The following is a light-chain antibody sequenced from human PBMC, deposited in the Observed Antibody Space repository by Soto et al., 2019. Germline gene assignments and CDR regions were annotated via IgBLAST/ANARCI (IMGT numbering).Light chain of an antibody. CDR3: QVWDTTNPVI. CDR2: DDG. CDR1: NTEIKS. J-gene: IGLJ2*01. Sequence: SSELTQPPSVSVAPGQTATITCGGNNTEIKSVHWYQQKPGQAPVLVVYDDGDRTTGIPERFSGSKSGNTATLTTSRVEAGDEADYYCQVWDTTNPVIFGGGTQLTVL. V-gene: IGLV3-21*02.